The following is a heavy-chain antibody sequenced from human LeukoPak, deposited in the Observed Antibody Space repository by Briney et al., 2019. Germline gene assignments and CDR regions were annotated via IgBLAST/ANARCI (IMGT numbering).Heavy chain of an antibody. V-gene: IGHV4-34*01. Sequence: SETLSPTYAVSGASVTAYYWSCIRQSPEKGLVWIGEINHSGTTNYNPSFKSRVTISVHASKREFSLKVTPVTAADTAVSYCGSVRFGAFDIWGQGTTVSVSS. CDR2: INHSGTT. CDR3: GSVRFGAFDI. D-gene: IGHD3-3*01. CDR1: GASVTAYY. J-gene: IGHJ3*02.